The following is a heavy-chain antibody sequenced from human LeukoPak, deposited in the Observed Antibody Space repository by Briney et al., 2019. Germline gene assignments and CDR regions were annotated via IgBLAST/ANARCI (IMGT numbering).Heavy chain of an antibody. CDR1: GFTFSSYA. CDR2: ISSNGGST. V-gene: IGHV3-64*01. D-gene: IGHD1-14*01. J-gene: IGHJ6*02. CDR3: VRAEAEPYYYYGMDV. Sequence: GGSLRLSCAASGFTFSSYAMHWVRQAPGKGLEYVSAISSNGGSTYYANSVKGRFTISRDNSKNTLYLQMGSLRAEDMAVYYCVRAEAEPYYYYGMDVWGQGTTVTVSS.